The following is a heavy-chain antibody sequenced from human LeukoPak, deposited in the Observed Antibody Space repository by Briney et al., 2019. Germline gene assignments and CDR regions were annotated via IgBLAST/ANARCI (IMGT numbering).Heavy chain of an antibody. D-gene: IGHD3-9*01. J-gene: IGHJ4*02. CDR3: ARVISKNYDVLTGYWEDDY. Sequence: GASVKVSCKASGYTFTSYDINWVRQATGQGLEWMGWMNPNSGNTGYAQKFQGRVTMTRNTSISTAYMELRSLRSDDTAVYYCARVISKNYDVLTGYWEDDYWGQGTLVTVSS. V-gene: IGHV1-8*01. CDR2: MNPNSGNT. CDR1: GYTFTSYD.